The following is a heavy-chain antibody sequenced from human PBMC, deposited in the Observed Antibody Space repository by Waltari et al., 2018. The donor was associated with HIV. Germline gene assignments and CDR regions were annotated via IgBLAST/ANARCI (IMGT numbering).Heavy chain of an antibody. D-gene: IGHD2-21*02. Sequence: QLVESGGRLVQSGGSLSLACVASDFTFGDYAMTWGRQPPGKGLEWIAYISSTSFNIKYADSVKGRFTISRDNTKKSLDLQMDNLRGDDTATYYCARDTLNFYFGLDLWGQGTTVSVSS. J-gene: IGHJ6*02. CDR2: ISSTSFNI. CDR3: ARDTLNFYFGLDL. V-gene: IGHV3-11*01. CDR1: DFTFGDYA.